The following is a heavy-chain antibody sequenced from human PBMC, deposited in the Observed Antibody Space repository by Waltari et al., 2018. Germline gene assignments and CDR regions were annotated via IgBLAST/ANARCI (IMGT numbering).Heavy chain of an antibody. J-gene: IGHJ4*02. V-gene: IGHV4-61*02. CDR2: IYTSGST. D-gene: IGHD6-13*01. Sequence: QVQLQESGPGLVKPSQTLSLTCTVSGGSISSGRYYWSWIRQPAGKGLEWIGRIYTSGSTNYNPSLKSRVTISVDTSKNQFSLKLSSVTAADTAVYYCARDSAAGKGGGGFDYWGQGTLVTVSS. CDR3: ARDSAAGKGGGGFDY. CDR1: GGSISSGRYY.